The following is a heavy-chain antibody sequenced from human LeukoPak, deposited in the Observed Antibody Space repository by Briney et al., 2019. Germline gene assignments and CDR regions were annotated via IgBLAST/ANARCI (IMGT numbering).Heavy chain of an antibody. CDR2: IYTSGST. D-gene: IGHD1-7*01. J-gene: IGHJ5*02. CDR3: ARDELGFDP. V-gene: IGHV4-61*02. CDR1: GGSISSGSYY. Sequence: SSQTLSLTCTVSGGSISSGSYYWSWIRQPAGKGLEWIGRIYTSGSTNYNPSLKSRVTMSVDTSKNQFSLKLSSVTAADTAVYYCARDELGFDPWGQGTLVTVSS.